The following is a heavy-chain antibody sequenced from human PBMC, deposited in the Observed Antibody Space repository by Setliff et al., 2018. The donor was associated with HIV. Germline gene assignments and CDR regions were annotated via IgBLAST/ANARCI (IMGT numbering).Heavy chain of an antibody. CDR1: GYNFTRYG. CDR2: ISANNGNT. CDR3: ARDGEYQVLHYYYSGMDV. D-gene: IGHD2-2*01. J-gene: IGHJ6*02. V-gene: IGHV1-18*01. Sequence: ASVKVSCKASGYNFTRYGISWVRQAPGQGLEWMGWISANNGNTKYAQRHQGRVTMTTDTSTSTAYMDLRSLRSDDTAVYFCARDGEYQVLHYYYSGMDVWGQGTTVTVSS.